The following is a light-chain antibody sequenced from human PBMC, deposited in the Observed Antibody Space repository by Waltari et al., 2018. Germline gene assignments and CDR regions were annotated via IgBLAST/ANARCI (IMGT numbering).Light chain of an antibody. J-gene: IGLJ7*01. Sequence: QSVLTQPPSVSAAPGQRVTISCSGGSSNIGNNYVSWYRQFPGTAPKLLIYEDRERPSVMPGRCSGSKSGTSATLDITGLQAGDEADYYCGTWDSSLSGAVFGGGTHLTVL. V-gene: IGLV1-51*02. CDR2: EDR. CDR3: GTWDSSLSGAV. CDR1: SSNIGNNY.